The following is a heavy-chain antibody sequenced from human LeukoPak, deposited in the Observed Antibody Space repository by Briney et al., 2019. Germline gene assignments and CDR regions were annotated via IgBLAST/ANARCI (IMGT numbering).Heavy chain of an antibody. V-gene: IGHV4-59*08. CDR3: ARSRTYYYDSSGQVRGYYGMDV. Sequence: SSETLSLTCTVSGGSISSYYWSWIRQPPGKGLEWIGYIYYSGSTNYNPSLKSRVTISVDTSKNQFSLKLSSVTAADTAVYYCARSRTYYYDSSGQVRGYYGMDVWGQGTTVTVSS. CDR2: IYYSGST. CDR1: GGSISSYY. D-gene: IGHD3-22*01. J-gene: IGHJ6*02.